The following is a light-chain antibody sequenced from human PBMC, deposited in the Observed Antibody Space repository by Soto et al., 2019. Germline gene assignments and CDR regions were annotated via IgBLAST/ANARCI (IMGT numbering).Light chain of an antibody. Sequence: DIQMTRSPSTLSASVGDRVTITCRASQPISSWLAWYQQKPGKAPKLLIYAASTLESGVSSRFSGRGSGTEFTLTINSLQPEDFATYYCQQYKSYLRTFGQGTKVEIK. V-gene: IGKV1-5*01. J-gene: IGKJ1*01. CDR3: QQYKSYLRT. CDR2: AAS. CDR1: QPISSW.